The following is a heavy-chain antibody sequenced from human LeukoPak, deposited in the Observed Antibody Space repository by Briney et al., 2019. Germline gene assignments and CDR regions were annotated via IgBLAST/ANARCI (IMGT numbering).Heavy chain of an antibody. CDR3: ARGFIAAAAHNWFDP. Sequence: EASVKVSCKASGYTFTGYYMHWVRQAPGQGLEWMGWINPNSGGTNYAQKFQGRVTMTRDTSISTAYMELTRLRSDDTAVYYCARGFIAAAAHNWFDPWGQGTLVTVSS. J-gene: IGHJ5*02. D-gene: IGHD6-13*01. CDR1: GYTFTGYY. V-gene: IGHV1-2*02. CDR2: INPNSGGT.